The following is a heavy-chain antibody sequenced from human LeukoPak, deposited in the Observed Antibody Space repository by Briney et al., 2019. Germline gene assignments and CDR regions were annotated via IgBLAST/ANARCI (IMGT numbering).Heavy chain of an antibody. J-gene: IGHJ3*01. CDR2: ISYDGSGQ. D-gene: IGHD2-2*01. CDR1: GFIFSEYW. CDR3: AKDQRTMTRRMDV. V-gene: IGHV3-30*18. Sequence: GGSLRLSCEVSGFIFSEYWMHWVRQAPGKGLEWVAVISYDGSGQYYADSLKGRFTISRDNSKNTLYLQMNSLRVEDTAVYYCAKDQRTMTRRMDVWGQGTMVTVSS.